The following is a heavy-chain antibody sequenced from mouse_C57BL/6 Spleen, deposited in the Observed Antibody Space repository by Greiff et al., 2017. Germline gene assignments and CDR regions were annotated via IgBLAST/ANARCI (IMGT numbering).Heavy chain of an antibody. CDR2: IDPEDGDT. D-gene: IGHD1-1*02. Sequence: EVHLVESGAELVKPGASVKLSCTASGFNIKDYYMHWVKQRTEQGLEWIGRIDPEDGDTKYAPKFQGKATITADTSSNTAYLQLSSLTSADTAVYYCAGNDGGSGGAMGYWGQGTSVTVSS. J-gene: IGHJ4*01. CDR1: GFNIKDYY. CDR3: AGNDGGSGGAMGY. V-gene: IGHV14-2*01.